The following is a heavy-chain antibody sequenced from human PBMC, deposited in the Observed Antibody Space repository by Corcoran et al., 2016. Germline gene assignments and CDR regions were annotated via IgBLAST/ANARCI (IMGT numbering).Heavy chain of an antibody. V-gene: IGHV1-2*02. CDR3: ARAGTTVTRRVYGMDV. CDR1: GYTFTGYY. Sequence: QVQLVQSGAEVKKPGASVKVSCKASGYTFTGYYMHWVRQAPGQGLEWMGWINPNSGGTNYAQKFQGRVTMTRDTSISPAYMELSRLRSDDTGVYYCARAGTTVTRRVYGMDVWGQGTTVTVSS. CDR2: INPNSGGT. D-gene: IGHD4-4*01. J-gene: IGHJ6*02.